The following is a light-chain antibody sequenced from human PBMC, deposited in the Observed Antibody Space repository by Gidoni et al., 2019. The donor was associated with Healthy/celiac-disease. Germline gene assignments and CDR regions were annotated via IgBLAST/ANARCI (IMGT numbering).Light chain of an antibody. V-gene: IGKV3-20*01. Sequence: EIVLTQSPGALSLSPGERVTLSCRASQRVSSGYLAWYQQKPGQTPRLLIYGASSRATGISDRFSGSGSGTDFTLTISRLEPEDFAVYYCQQYGGSPWTFGQGTKVEIK. CDR3: QQYGGSPWT. J-gene: IGKJ1*01. CDR2: GAS. CDR1: QRVSSGY.